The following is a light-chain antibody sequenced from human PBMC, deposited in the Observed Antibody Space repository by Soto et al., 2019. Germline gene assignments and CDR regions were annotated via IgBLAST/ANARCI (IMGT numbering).Light chain of an antibody. J-gene: IGKJ4*01. CDR1: QGFRRA. Sequence: SSPDASIAYRVTITYLAGQGFRRALAWYQQKPGKAPKLLIYDDSSLESGVPSRFSGSGSGTDFTLTISGLQPEDFATYYCQQYNTYPPRTFGGGTKVDIK. V-gene: IGKV1-13*02. CDR3: QQYNTYPPRT. CDR2: DDS.